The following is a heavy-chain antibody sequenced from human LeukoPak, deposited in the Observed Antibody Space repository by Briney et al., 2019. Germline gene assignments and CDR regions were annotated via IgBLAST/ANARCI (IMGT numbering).Heavy chain of an antibody. D-gene: IGHD1-26*01. J-gene: IGHJ6*03. V-gene: IGHV3-9*01. CDR2: ISWNSGSI. CDR3: AKDSGSSYYYYMDV. CDR1: GFTFDDYA. Sequence: GGSLRHSCAASGFTFDDYAMHWVRQAPGKGLEWVSGISWNSGSIGYADSVKGRFTISRDNAKNSLYLQMNSLRAEDTALYYCAKDSGSSYYYYMDVWGKGTTVTVSS.